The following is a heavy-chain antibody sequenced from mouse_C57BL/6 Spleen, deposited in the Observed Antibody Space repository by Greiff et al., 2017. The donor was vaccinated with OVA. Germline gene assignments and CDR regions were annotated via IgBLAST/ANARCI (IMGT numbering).Heavy chain of an antibody. Sequence: QVQLQQSGAELVRPGTSVKMSCKASGYTFTNYWIGWAKQRPGHGLEWIGDIYPGGGFPNYNEKFKGKATLTADKSSSTAYMQFSSLASEDSAIYYGARGRKFYYAMDYWGQGTSVTVSS. CDR3: ARGRKFYYAMDY. V-gene: IGHV1-63*01. CDR1: GYTFTNYW. J-gene: IGHJ4*01. CDR2: IYPGGGFP. D-gene: IGHD1-3*01.